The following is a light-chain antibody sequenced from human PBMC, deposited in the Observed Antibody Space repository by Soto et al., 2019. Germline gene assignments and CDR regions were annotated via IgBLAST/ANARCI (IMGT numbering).Light chain of an antibody. CDR2: GAS. J-gene: IGKJ5*01. Sequence: EIVMTQSPATLSVSQGERATLSCRASQSVSSNLAWYQQKPGQAPRLLIYGASTRATGIPARFSGSGSGTEFILTISSLQSEDFAVYYCQQYNNWPITFGQGTRLEVK. CDR3: QQYNNWPIT. V-gene: IGKV3-15*01. CDR1: QSVSSN.